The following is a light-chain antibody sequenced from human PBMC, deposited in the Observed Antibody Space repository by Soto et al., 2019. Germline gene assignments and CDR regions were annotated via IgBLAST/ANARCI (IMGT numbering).Light chain of an antibody. CDR1: QSVSSSY. CDR3: QQYGGSLLT. J-gene: IGKJ5*01. CDR2: GAS. Sequence: ESVLTQSPGALFMSPGERATLSFRAIQSVSSSYLAWYQQKPGQAPRLLIYGASSRATGIPERFSGSGSGTDFTLIISRLEPEDFAVYYCQQYGGSLLTFGQGTGLETK. V-gene: IGKV3-20*01.